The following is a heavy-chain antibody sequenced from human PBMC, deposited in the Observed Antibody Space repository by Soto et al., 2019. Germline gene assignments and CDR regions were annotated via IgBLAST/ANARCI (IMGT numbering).Heavy chain of an antibody. Sequence: QVQLQESGPGLVKPSQTLSLTCTVSGGSISSGGNYWSWIRQNPGKGLEWIGYIYYSGSTHYNPSLKSRVTISVDTSKNQFSLKLSSVTAADTAVYYCTGGGGITPNFDYWGQGTLVTVSS. CDR2: IYYSGST. J-gene: IGHJ4*02. CDR1: GGSISSGGNY. CDR3: TGGGGITPNFDY. D-gene: IGHD3-16*01. V-gene: IGHV4-31*03.